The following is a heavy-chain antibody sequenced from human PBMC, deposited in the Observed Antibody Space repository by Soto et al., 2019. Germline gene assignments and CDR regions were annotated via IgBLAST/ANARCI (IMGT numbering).Heavy chain of an antibody. CDR1: GASISSSSYL. D-gene: IGHD3-10*01. CDR3: AREAKDYGCDY. CDR2: IYYSGST. J-gene: IGHJ4*02. V-gene: IGHV4-61*01. Sequence: PSETLSLTCTVSGASISSSSYLWGWIRQPPGKGLEWIGYIYYSGSTNYNPSLKSRVTISVDTSKNQFSLKLSSVTAADTAVYYCAREAKDYGCDYWGQGTLVTVSS.